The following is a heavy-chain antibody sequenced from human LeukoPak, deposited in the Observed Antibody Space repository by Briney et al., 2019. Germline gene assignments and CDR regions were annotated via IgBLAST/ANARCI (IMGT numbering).Heavy chain of an antibody. V-gene: IGHV4-39*01. Sequence: SETLSLTCTVSGGSISSSSYYWGWIRQPPGKGLEWIGSIYYSGSTYYNPSLKRRVTISVDTSKNQFSLKLSSVTAADTAVYYCARHGSLYSWFDPWGQGTLVTVSS. CDR1: GGSISSSSYY. CDR2: IYYSGST. J-gene: IGHJ5*02. CDR3: ARHGSLYSWFDP. D-gene: IGHD3-10*01.